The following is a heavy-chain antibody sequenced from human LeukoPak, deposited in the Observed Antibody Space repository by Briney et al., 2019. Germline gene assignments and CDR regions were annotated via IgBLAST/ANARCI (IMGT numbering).Heavy chain of an antibody. CDR2: INSDGSST. CDR3: ARSSSGYCSSTSCYVFDY. V-gene: IGHV3-74*01. D-gene: IGHD2-2*01. J-gene: IGHJ4*02. CDR1: GFTFSSYW. Sequence: PGGSLRLSCAASGFTFSSYWMHWVRQAPGKGLVWVSRINSDGSSTSYADSVKGRFTFSRDNAKNTLYLQMNSLRAEDTAVYYCARSSSGYCSSTSCYVFDYWGQGTLVTVSS.